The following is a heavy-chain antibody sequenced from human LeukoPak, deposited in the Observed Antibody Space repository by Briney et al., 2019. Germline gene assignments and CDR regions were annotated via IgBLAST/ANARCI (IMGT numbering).Heavy chain of an antibody. V-gene: IGHV1-69*04. J-gene: IGHJ6*02. CDR1: GGTFSSYA. Sequence: SVKVSCKASGGTFSSYAISWVRQAPGQGLEWTGRIIPILGIANYAQKFQGRVTITADKSTSTAYMELSSLRSEDTAVYYCARVPIYYGSGSYRSHWGMDVWGQGTTVTVSS. CDR3: ARVPIYYGSGSYRSHWGMDV. D-gene: IGHD3-10*01. CDR2: IIPILGIA.